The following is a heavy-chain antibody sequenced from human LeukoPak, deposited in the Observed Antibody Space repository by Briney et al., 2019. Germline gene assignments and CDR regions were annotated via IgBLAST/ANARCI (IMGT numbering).Heavy chain of an antibody. CDR1: GGSISSYY. J-gene: IGHJ2*01. V-gene: IGHV4-59*01. CDR3: ARDGGGFDL. D-gene: IGHD3-10*01. Sequence: SETLSLTCTVSGGSISSYYWSWIRQPPGKGLEWIGYIYDSGSTKYNPSLKSRVNTSVDTSKNRFSLKLRSVTAADTAVYFCARDGGGFDLWGRGTLVTVSS. CDR2: IYDSGST.